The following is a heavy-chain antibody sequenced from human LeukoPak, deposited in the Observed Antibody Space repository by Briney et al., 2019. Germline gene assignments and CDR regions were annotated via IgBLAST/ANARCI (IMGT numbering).Heavy chain of an antibody. CDR2: IKQDGSEK. Sequence: GSLRLSCAASGFSFSSHWMSWVRQAPGKGLEWVANIKQDGSEKYYVDSVKGRFTISRDNAENSLYLQMKSLRGEDTAVYYCARDIYDSSGYYYFTSYFDYWGQGTLVTVSS. D-gene: IGHD3-22*01. CDR1: GFSFSSHW. J-gene: IGHJ4*02. CDR3: ARDIYDSSGYYYFTSYFDY. V-gene: IGHV3-7*01.